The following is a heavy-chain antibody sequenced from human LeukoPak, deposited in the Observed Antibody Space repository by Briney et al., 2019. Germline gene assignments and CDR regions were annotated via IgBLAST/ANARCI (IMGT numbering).Heavy chain of an antibody. CDR3: ARGVVIVVEGWFDP. D-gene: IGHD3-22*01. CDR1: GGSISSGGYY. Sequence: SQTLSLTCTVSGGSISSGGYYWSWIRQHPGKGLEWIGYIYYSGSTYYNPSRKRRVTLLVDTSKNQFSLKLSSVTAADTAVYYCARGVVIVVEGWFDPWGQGTLVTVSS. V-gene: IGHV4-31*03. J-gene: IGHJ5*02. CDR2: IYYSGST.